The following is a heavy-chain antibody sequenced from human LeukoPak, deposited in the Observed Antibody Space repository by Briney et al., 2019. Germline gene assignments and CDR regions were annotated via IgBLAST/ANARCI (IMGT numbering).Heavy chain of an antibody. CDR1: GYTFTIYG. D-gene: IGHD3-3*01. J-gene: IGHJ5*02. CDR2: ISAYNGNA. V-gene: IGHV1-18*01. Sequence: EASVKVSCKASGYTFTIYGISWVRQAPGQGLEWMGWISAYNGNANYAQKLQGRVTMTTDTSTSTAYMELRSLRSDDTAVYYCARDVPDLEWLGDWFDPWGQGTLVTVSS. CDR3: ARDVPDLEWLGDWFDP.